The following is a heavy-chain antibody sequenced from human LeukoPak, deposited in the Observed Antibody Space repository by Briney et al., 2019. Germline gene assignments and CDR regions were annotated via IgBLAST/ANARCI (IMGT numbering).Heavy chain of an antibody. V-gene: IGHV5-51*01. Sequence: GESLKISCQASGYIFTSYWIGWVRQMPGKGLEWMGILYPDDSDTRYSPSFQGQVTISADKSISTAYLHWSSLKASDSAMYYCALTVLRGKTFGYEGYWGQGTLVSVSS. CDR2: LYPDDSDT. D-gene: IGHD5-18*01. CDR1: GYIFTSYW. J-gene: IGHJ4*02. CDR3: ALTVLRGKTFGYEGY.